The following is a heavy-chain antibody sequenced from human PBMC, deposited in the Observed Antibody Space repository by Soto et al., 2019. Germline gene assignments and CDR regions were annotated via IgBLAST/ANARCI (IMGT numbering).Heavy chain of an antibody. J-gene: IGHJ4*02. CDR2: VDSAGSGT. CDR1: GITFGGYW. CDR3: ATVFEH. V-gene: IGHV3-74*01. Sequence: VPLVESGGGSVQPGGSLRLSCVASGITFGGYWMPWVRQVPGKGLVWVARVDSAGSGTSYADSVKGRFTISRDNAKNTLSLQMDSLRVEDTAVYYCATVFEHWGQGIPVTVSS.